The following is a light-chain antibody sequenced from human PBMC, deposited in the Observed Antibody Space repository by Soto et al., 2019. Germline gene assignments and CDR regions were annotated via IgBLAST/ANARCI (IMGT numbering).Light chain of an antibody. Sequence: GDRFNITCRASQGISRSLAWSHCKPGKAPKLLIYAASSLQSGVPSRFSGSGSGTDFTLTINRLEPEDFAVYYCQLYGISPHFGQGTKVDIK. V-gene: IGKV1-9*01. CDR2: AAS. CDR1: QGISRS. CDR3: QLYGISPH. J-gene: IGKJ1*01.